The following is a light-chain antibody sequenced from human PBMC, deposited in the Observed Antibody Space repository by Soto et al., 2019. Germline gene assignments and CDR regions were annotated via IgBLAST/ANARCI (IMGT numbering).Light chain of an antibody. CDR2: EVS. Sequence: QSALTQPPSASGSPGQSVAISCTGSSSDVGGYNFVSWYQRHPGKAPKLIIYEVSKRPSGVPDRFSGSKSGNTAFLTVSGLQAEDKGDYYCSSYAGSDNWGIFGGGTKLTVL. V-gene: IGLV2-8*01. CDR1: SSDVGGYNF. J-gene: IGLJ2*01. CDR3: SSYAGSDNWGI.